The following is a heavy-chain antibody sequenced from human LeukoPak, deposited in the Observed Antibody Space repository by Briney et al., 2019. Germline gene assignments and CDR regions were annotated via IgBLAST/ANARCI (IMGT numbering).Heavy chain of an antibody. CDR3: ARDIGINWFDP. CDR2: ISSSSSYI. D-gene: IGHD2-15*01. Sequence: GGSLRLSYAASGFTFSSYSMNWVRQAPGKGLEWVSSISSSSSYIYYADSVKGRFTISRDNAKNSLYLQMNSLRAEDTAVYYCARDIGINWFDPWGQGTLVTVSS. J-gene: IGHJ5*02. CDR1: GFTFSSYS. V-gene: IGHV3-21*01.